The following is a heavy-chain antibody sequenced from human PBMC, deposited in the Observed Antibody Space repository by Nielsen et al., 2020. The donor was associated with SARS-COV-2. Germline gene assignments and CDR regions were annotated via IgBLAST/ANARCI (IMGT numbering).Heavy chain of an antibody. CDR3: VRHSPETTNDY. Sequence: GESLKISCKGSGFSFTRYWIDWVRQMLGKGLEWMGIIYPGDSDIRYSPSFQGQVTISADKTISTAYLQWTSLKASDTAMYYCVRHSPETTNDYWGQGTLVTVSS. V-gene: IGHV5-51*01. J-gene: IGHJ4*02. CDR2: IYPGDSDI. CDR1: GFSFTRYW. D-gene: IGHD1-1*01.